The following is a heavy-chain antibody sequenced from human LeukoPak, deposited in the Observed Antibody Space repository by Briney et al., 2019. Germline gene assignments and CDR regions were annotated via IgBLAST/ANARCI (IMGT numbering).Heavy chain of an antibody. Sequence: GGSLRLSCAASGFTVNNNYMNWVRQAPGKGLEWISVIYSGGKTYYADSVEGRFTISRDNSKNTVFLQMNSLRADDTAVYYCAREADFWSGQFDYWGQGTLVTVSS. D-gene: IGHD3-3*01. V-gene: IGHV3-53*05. J-gene: IGHJ4*02. CDR2: IYSGGKT. CDR1: GFTVNNNY. CDR3: AREADFWSGQFDY.